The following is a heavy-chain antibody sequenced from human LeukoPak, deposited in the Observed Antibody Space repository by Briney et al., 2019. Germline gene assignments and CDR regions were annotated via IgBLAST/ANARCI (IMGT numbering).Heavy chain of an antibody. CDR2: ISYDGSNK. D-gene: IGHD3-3*01. CDR1: GFTFSSYA. Sequence: PGGSLRLSCAASGFTFSSYAMSWVRQAPGKGLEWVAVISYDGSNKYYADSVKGRFTISRDNSKNTLYLQMNSLRAEDTAVYYCARERSSWSLDYWGQGTLVTVSS. J-gene: IGHJ4*02. V-gene: IGHV3-30-3*01. CDR3: ARERSSWSLDY.